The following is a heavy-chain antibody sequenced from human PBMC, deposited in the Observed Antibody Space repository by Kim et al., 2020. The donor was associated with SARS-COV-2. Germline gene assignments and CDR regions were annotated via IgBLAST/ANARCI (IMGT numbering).Heavy chain of an antibody. CDR1: NDSINSDDY. CDR3: ARGSLYSGSYYIDS. CDR2: YSGST. J-gene: IGHJ4*02. D-gene: IGHD1-26*01. Sequence: SETLSLTCTVSNDSINSDDYWSWIRQSPGRGLEWIGYYSGSTMYNPSLKSRVTISEDTSKNLFSLKLTSLTAADTAVYYCARGSLYSGSYYIDSWGQGTL. V-gene: IGHV4-59*13.